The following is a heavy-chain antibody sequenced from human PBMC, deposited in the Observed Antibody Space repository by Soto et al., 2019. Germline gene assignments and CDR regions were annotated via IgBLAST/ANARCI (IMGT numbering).Heavy chain of an antibody. CDR2: ISYDGSNK. V-gene: IGHV3-30*14. J-gene: IGHJ4*02. CDR3: ARDPITFGGVIGIGCDY. CDR1: GFTFSSYA. Sequence: QVQLVESGGGVVQPGRSLRLSCAASGFTFSSYAMHWVRQAPGKGLEWVAVISYDGSNKYYADSVKGRFTISRDNSKNTLYLQMYSLRAEATAVYYCARDPITFGGVIGIGCDYWGRGALVTVSS. D-gene: IGHD3-16*01.